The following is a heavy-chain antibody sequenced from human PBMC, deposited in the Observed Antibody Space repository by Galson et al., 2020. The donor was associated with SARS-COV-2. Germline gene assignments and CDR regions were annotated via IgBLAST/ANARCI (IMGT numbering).Heavy chain of an antibody. CDR1: GFTFSASW. CDR2: IKQDGSEI. D-gene: IGHD1-1*01. V-gene: IGHV3-7*01. Sequence: QLGESLKISCAASGFTFSASWMNWVRQAPGRGLEWVANIKQDGSEIYYVDSVRGRFTISRDNTKNSLYLQMNSLRAEDSAIYYCVNWQESWGQGTLVTVSS. J-gene: IGHJ4*02. CDR3: VNWQES.